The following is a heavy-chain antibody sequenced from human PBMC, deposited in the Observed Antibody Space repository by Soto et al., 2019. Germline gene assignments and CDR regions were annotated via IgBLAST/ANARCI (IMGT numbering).Heavy chain of an antibody. Sequence: CESLKISCKGSGYSFASYWISWVRQMPGKGGERMGRIDPSDSYTNYSPSFQGHVTISADKSISTAYLQWSSLKASDTAMYYCARQDLAGYYYDSRGPTTTPAALDIWGQGTMVTVSS. V-gene: IGHV5-10-1*01. CDR1: GYSFASYW. J-gene: IGHJ3*02. D-gene: IGHD3-22*01. CDR2: IDPSDSYT. CDR3: ARQDLAGYYYDSRGPTTTPAALDI.